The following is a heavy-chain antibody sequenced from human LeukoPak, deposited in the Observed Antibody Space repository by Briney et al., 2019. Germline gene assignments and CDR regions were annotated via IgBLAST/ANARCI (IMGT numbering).Heavy chain of an antibody. J-gene: IGHJ4*02. CDR1: GFTFSSYG. V-gene: IGHV3-30*18. Sequence: GGSLRLSCAASGFTFSSYGMHWVRQAPGKGLEWVAVISYDGSNKYYADSVKGRFTISRDNSKNTLYLQMNSLRAEDTAVYYCAKDGVAYGDYAGFDYWGQGTLASVSS. CDR2: ISYDGSNK. D-gene: IGHD4-17*01. CDR3: AKDGVAYGDYAGFDY.